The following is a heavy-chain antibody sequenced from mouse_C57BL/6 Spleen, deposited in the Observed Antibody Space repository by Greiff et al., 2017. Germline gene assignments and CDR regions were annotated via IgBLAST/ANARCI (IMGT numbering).Heavy chain of an antibody. CDR1: GYTFTDYY. CDR3: ARDGNSAWFAY. J-gene: IGHJ3*01. CDR2: IYPGSGNT. Sequence: VQLQQSGAELVRPGASVKLSCKASGYTFTDYYINWVKQRPGQGLEWIARIYPGSGNTYYNEKFKGKATLTAEKSSSTAYMQLSSLTSEDSAVYFCARDGNSAWFAYWGQGTLVTVSA. D-gene: IGHD2-1*01. V-gene: IGHV1-76*01.